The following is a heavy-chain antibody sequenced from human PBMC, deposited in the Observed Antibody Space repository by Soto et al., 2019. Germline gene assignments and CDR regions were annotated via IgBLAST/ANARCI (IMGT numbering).Heavy chain of an antibody. D-gene: IGHD6-13*01. J-gene: IGHJ5*02. CDR3: ARNAFGTPGYNWFDP. CDR2: IYYSGST. CDR1: GGSISSYY. V-gene: IGHV4-59*08. Sequence: PSETLSLTCTVSGGSISSYYRSWIRQPPGKGLEWIGYIYYSGSTNYNPSLKSRVTISVDTSKNQFSLKLSSVTAADTSVYFCARNAFGTPGYNWFDPWGQGTLVTVSS.